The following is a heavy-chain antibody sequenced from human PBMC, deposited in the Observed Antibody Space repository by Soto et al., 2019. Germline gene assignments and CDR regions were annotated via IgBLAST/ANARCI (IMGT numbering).Heavy chain of an antibody. D-gene: IGHD6-19*01. CDR3: ARVYSSGWSNYYYYYGMDV. Sequence: GESLKISCKGSGYSFTSYWIGWVRQMPGKGLEWMGIIYPGDSDTRCSPSFQGQVTISADKSISTAYLQWSSLKASDTAMYYCARVYSSGWSNYYYYYGMDVWGQGTTVTVSS. CDR1: GYSFTSYW. V-gene: IGHV5-51*01. J-gene: IGHJ6*02. CDR2: IYPGDSDT.